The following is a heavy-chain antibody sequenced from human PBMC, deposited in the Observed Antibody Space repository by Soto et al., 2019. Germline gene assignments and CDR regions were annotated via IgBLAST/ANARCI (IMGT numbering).Heavy chain of an antibody. J-gene: IGHJ6*03. V-gene: IGHV3-33*01. CDR1: GFTFISYG. CDR2: IWYDGSNK. CDR3: ARDKYYGSGSYYNTYYYYMDV. Sequence: GGSLRLSCAASGFTFISYGMHWVRQAPGEGLEWVAVIWYDGSNKYYADSVKGRFTIPRDNSKNTLYLQMNSLRAEDTAVYYCARDKYYGSGSYYNTYYYYMDVWGKGTTVTVSS. D-gene: IGHD3-10*01.